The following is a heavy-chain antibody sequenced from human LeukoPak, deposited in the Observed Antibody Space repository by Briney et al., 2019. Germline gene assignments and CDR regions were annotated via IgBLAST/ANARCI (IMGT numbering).Heavy chain of an antibody. V-gene: IGHV3-23*01. CDR1: GFTFSSYA. D-gene: IGHD6-13*01. Sequence: EGSLRLSCPASGFTFSSYAMTWVRQAPGKGLEWVSIISGSGYSTYYADSVKGRFTISRDNSKNTLYLQMNSLRAEDTAVYYCAKVLGMYGSRGYAWYFDYWGQGTLVPVSS. J-gene: IGHJ4*02. CDR2: ISGSGYST. CDR3: AKVLGMYGSRGYAWYFDY.